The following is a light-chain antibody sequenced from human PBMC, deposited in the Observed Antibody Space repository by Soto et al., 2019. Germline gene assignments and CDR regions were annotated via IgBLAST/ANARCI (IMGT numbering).Light chain of an antibody. CDR2: DVS. Sequence: QSVLTQPASVSGSPGQWITIFCPRTSSDVGGYNYVSWYQQHPGKAPKLMIYDVSNRPSGVSNRFSGSKSGNTASLTISGFQAEDEADYYCSSYTSSSTLDVFGTGTKVTVL. J-gene: IGLJ1*01. CDR1: SSDVGGYNY. CDR3: SSYTSSSTLDV. V-gene: IGLV2-14*01.